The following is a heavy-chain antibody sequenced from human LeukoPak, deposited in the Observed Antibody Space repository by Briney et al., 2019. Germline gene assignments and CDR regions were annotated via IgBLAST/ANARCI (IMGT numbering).Heavy chain of an antibody. J-gene: IGHJ4*02. Sequence: PSETLSLTCTVSGGSISSSIYYWGWIRQPPGKGLEWIGNIYYSGSTYYNPSLKSRVTISVDTSKNQFSLKLSSVTAADTAVYYCARAGAVGGYYSLPAPSNFDQWGQGTLVTVSS. CDR2: IYYSGST. V-gene: IGHV4-39*07. CDR1: GGSISSSIYY. CDR3: ARAGAVGGYYSLPAPSNFDQ. D-gene: IGHD3-22*01.